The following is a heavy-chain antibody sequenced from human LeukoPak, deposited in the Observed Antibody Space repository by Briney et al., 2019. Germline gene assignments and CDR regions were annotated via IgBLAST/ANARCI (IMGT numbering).Heavy chain of an antibody. V-gene: IGHV4-59*08. J-gene: IGHJ5*02. CDR1: GGSISSYY. D-gene: IGHD5-24*01. CDR2: DYYSGST. Sequence: PSETLSLTCTVCGGSISSYYWSWIRQPPGKGLEWIGYDYYSGSTNYNPSLKSRVTISVDTSKNQFSLKLTSVTAADTAVYYCARHPSGRMWLQQGGWFDPWGQGTLVTVSS. CDR3: ARHPSGRMWLQQGGWFDP.